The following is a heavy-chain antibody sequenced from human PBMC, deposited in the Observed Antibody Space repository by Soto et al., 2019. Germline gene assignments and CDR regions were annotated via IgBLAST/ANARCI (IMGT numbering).Heavy chain of an antibody. CDR2: IYYTGTT. J-gene: IGHJ6*02. Sequence: KPSETLSLTCTVSGDSISRSDYYWGWLRQPPGKELEWIGSIYYTGTTYFNPPFNTRVTLFVDTSKNQFSLKLTSLTAADTAVYYCASQSIAAAGAYYYYYGMDVWGQGTTVTVSS. CDR3: ASQSIAAAGAYYYYYGMDV. D-gene: IGHD6-13*01. V-gene: IGHV4-39*01. CDR1: GDSISRSDYY.